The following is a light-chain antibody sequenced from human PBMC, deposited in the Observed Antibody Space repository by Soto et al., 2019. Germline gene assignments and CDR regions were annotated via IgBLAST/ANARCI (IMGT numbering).Light chain of an antibody. J-gene: IGLJ1*01. Sequence: QSVLTQPASVSGSLGQSITISCTGTGSDIAGYNYISWYQQLPGKAPNLIIYEVTIRPSGISNRFSGSKSGNTASLTISGLQAEDEADYFCTSFSNTNSLYVFGTGTSSPS. V-gene: IGLV2-14*01. CDR1: GSDIAGYNY. CDR2: EVT. CDR3: TSFSNTNSLYV.